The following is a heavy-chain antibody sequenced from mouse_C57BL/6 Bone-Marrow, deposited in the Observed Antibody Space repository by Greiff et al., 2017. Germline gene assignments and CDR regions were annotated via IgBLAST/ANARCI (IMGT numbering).Heavy chain of an antibody. Sequence: VQLQQSGAELVRPGASVKLSCTASGFNIKDDYMNWVKQRPEQGLEWIGWIDPENGDTEYASKFQGKAPITADTSSNTAYLQLSSLTSEDTAVDYSSDYDGYYAMDYWGQGTSVTVSS. CDR3: SDYDGYYAMDY. CDR2: IDPENGDT. V-gene: IGHV14-4*01. D-gene: IGHD2-4*01. J-gene: IGHJ4*01. CDR1: GFNIKDDY.